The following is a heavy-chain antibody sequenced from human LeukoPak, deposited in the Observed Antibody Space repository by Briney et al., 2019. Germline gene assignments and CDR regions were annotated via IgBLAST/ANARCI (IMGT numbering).Heavy chain of an antibody. CDR1: RFTFSSYG. V-gene: IGHV3-33*01. Sequence: GRSLRLSCAASRFTFSSYGVHWVRQAPGKGLEWVAVIWYDGSNKYYADSVKGRFTISRDNSKNTLYLQMNSLRAEDTAVYYCARDHGVSYFDYWGQGTLVTVSS. J-gene: IGHJ4*02. D-gene: IGHD4-17*01. CDR3: ARDHGVSYFDY. CDR2: IWYDGSNK.